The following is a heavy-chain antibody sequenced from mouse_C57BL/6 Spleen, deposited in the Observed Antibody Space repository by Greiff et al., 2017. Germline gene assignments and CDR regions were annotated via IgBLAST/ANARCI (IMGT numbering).Heavy chain of an antibody. CDR2: SRNKANDYTT. J-gene: IGHJ3*01. CDR3: ARDGYDYEDGFAY. Sequence: EVKLVESGGGLVQSGRSLRLSCATSGFTFRDFYMEWVRQAPGKGLEWIAASRNKANDYTTEYSAAVKGRFIVSRDTSQSILYLQMNALRAEDTAIYYCARDGYDYEDGFAYWGQGTLVTVSA. CDR1: GFTFRDFY. D-gene: IGHD2-4*01. V-gene: IGHV7-1*01.